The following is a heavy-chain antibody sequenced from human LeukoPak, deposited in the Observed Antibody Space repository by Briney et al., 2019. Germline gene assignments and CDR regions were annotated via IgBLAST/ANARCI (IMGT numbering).Heavy chain of an antibody. CDR1: GGSVSSYY. V-gene: IGHV4-59*02. CDR2: SYYSGTT. J-gene: IGHJ4*02. Sequence: PSETLSLTCTVSGGSVSSYYWSWIRQPPGQGPEWIGFSYYSGTTKYNPSLQSRVTISVDTSMNQFSMKMSSVIAARTAVNDGERFPSVGWLHVDYWGRGTLVSVSS. D-gene: IGHD5-24*01. CDR3: ERFPSVGWLHVDY.